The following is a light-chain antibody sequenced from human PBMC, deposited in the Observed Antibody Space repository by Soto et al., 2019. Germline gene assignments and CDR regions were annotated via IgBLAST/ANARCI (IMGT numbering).Light chain of an antibody. CDR1: SSDVGGYNY. Sequence: QSALTQPAPVSGAPGQSITISCTGGSSDVGGYNYVSWYQQNPGKAPKLLIYDVDNRPSGVSNRFSGSKSGNTASLTISGLQAEDEADYYCNSYTSSGTVVFGGGTKLTVL. CDR2: DVD. J-gene: IGLJ3*02. CDR3: NSYTSSGTVV. V-gene: IGLV2-14*01.